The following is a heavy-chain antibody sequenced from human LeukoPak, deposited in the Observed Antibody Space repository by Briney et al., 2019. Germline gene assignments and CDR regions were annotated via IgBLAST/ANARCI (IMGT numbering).Heavy chain of an antibody. CDR1: GFTFSSYW. D-gene: IGHD4-17*01. V-gene: IGHV3-74*01. J-gene: IGHJ4*02. CDR2: LSSDGSTT. CDR3: ARDLYGAFDY. Sequence: RTGGSLRLSCAASGFTFSSYWMYWARHAPGKGLVWVSCLSSDGSTTNYADSVKGRFTISRDIAKNTLYLQMNSLRAEDTAVYYCARDLYGAFDYWGQRTLVTVSS.